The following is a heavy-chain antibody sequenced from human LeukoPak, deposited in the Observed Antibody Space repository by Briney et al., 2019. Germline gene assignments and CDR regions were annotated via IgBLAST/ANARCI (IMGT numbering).Heavy chain of an antibody. D-gene: IGHD1-26*01. Sequence: SETLSLTCIVSGGSISSYYWSWIRQPPGKGLEWIGYIYYSGSTNYNPSFKSRVTISIDTSKNQFSLKLSSVTAADTAVYYCARVGDLLPFDYWGQGTLVIVSS. CDR3: ARVGDLLPFDY. J-gene: IGHJ4*02. V-gene: IGHV4-59*12. CDR2: IYYSGST. CDR1: GGSISSYY.